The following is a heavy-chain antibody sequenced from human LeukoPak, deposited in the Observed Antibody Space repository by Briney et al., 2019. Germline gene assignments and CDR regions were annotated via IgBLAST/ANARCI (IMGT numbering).Heavy chain of an antibody. CDR2: INWNGGGT. CDR1: GFTFDDYG. Sequence: PGGSLRLSCAASGFTFDDYGMSWVRQAPGKGLEWVSGINWNGGGTGYADSVKGRFTISRDNAKNSLYLQMNSLRAEDTALYYCARDSGSSWYEHAFDIWGQGTMVTVSS. J-gene: IGHJ3*02. V-gene: IGHV3-20*04. CDR3: ARDSGSSWYEHAFDI. D-gene: IGHD6-13*01.